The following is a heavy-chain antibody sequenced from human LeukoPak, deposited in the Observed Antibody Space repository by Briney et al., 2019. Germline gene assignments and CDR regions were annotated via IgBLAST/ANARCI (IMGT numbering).Heavy chain of an antibody. CDR3: ARVASSSGSYSFDY. CDR2: IYYSGST. J-gene: IGHJ4*02. CDR1: GGSISSGGYY. V-gene: IGHV4-31*03. Sequence: SETLSLTCTVSGGSISSGGYYWSWIRQHPGKGLEWIGYIYYSGSTYYNPFLKSRVTISVDTSKNQFSLKLSSVTAADTAVYYCARVASSSGSYSFDYWGQGTLVTVSS. D-gene: IGHD1-26*01.